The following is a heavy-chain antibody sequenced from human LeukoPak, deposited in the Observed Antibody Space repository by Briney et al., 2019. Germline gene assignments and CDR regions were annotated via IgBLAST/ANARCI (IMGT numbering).Heavy chain of an antibody. D-gene: IGHD6-13*01. J-gene: IGHJ4*02. CDR2: IDYRGSA. CDR1: GGSISSSSFY. Sequence: SETLSLTCTVSGGSISSSSFYWGWIRQPPGTGPEWIGSIDYRGSAYYNPSLKSRVTISGDTSKNQFSLKLSSVTAADTAVYYCARQYSSSWIDYWGQGTLVTVSS. V-gene: IGHV4-39*01. CDR3: ARQYSSSWIDY.